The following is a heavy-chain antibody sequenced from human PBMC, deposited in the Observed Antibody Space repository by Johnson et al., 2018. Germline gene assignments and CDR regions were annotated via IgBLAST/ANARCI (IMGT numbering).Heavy chain of an antibody. J-gene: IGHJ3*02. Sequence: VQLVESGGGLVQPGRSXRLSCAASGFTFDDYGMHWVRQTPGKGLEWVSSISWNSGRIGYVDSVKGRFTLSRDKAKNSVYLQMTSLRTGDTALYSCAKGALPAMSPGALDIWGQGKMVTVSS. D-gene: IGHD2-2*01. CDR3: AKGALPAMSPGALDI. CDR2: ISWNSGRI. V-gene: IGHV3-9*01. CDR1: GFTFDDYG.